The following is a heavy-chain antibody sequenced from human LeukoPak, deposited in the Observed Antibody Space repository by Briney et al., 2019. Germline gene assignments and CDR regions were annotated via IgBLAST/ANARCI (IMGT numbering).Heavy chain of an antibody. CDR2: IFHSGAT. V-gene: IGHV4-59*08. D-gene: IGHD5-24*01. Sequence: SETLSLTCSVSGGYIGTYYWTWIRQPPGKGLEWIGYIFHSGATKYDTSLKGRVTISLDMSKNQFSLRLNSVTATDTAVYYCARGTGNYNYFDPWGQGTLVIVSS. CDR3: ARGTGNYNYFDP. CDR1: GGYIGTYY. J-gene: IGHJ5*02.